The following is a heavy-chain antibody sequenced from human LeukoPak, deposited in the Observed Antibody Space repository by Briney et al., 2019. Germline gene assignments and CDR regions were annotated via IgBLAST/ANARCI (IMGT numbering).Heavy chain of an antibody. CDR3: ARGVLPPLFDY. D-gene: IGHD3-10*01. V-gene: IGHV3-48*03. CDR1: GFTFSSYE. Sequence: GGSLRLSCAASGFTFSSYEMKWVRQPPGKGLEWVSYISSSGSTIYYPDSVKGRFTISRNNTKNSLYLQMNRLRAEDTAVYYCARGVLPPLFDYWGEGTLVTVSS. CDR2: ISSSGSTI. J-gene: IGHJ4*02.